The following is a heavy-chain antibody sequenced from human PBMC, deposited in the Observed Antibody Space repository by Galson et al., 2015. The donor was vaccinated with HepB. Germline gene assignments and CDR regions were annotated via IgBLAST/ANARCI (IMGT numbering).Heavy chain of an antibody. D-gene: IGHD2-2*01. V-gene: IGHV6-1*01. CDR2: TYYRSKWYN. J-gene: IGHJ4*02. CDR1: GDSVSSNSAA. CDR3: ARDGVVVVPAAINPRGSFDY. Sequence: CAISGDSVSSNSAAWNWIRQSPSRGLEWLGRTYYRSKWYNDYAVSVKSRITINPDTSKNQFSLQLNSVTPEDTAVYYCARDGVVVVPAAINPRGSFDYWGQGTLVTVSS.